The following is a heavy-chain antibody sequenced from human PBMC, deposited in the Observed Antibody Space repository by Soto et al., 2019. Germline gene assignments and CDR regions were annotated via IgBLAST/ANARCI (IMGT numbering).Heavy chain of an antibody. V-gene: IGHV3-30*18. D-gene: IGHD3-10*01. CDR3: AKDRIVMIRGVMNYYGMDV. CDR2: ILYDGSDK. CDR1: GFTFSNDG. Sequence: QVQLVESGGGVVQPWRSLRLSCAASGFTFSNDGMHWVRQAPGKGLEWVAFILYDGSDKYFADSVKGRFTISRDNSKNTLDLQMNSLRAEDTAVYYCAKDRIVMIRGVMNYYGMDVWGQGTKVTVSS. J-gene: IGHJ6*02.